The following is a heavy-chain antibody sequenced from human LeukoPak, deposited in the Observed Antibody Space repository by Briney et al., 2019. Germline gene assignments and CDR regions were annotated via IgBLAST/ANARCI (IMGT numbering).Heavy chain of an antibody. Sequence: SETLSLTCTVSGGSISSYYWSWIRRPPGKGLEWSGNIYHSGITYYNHFNSSLKSRVTISIDTSKNQFSLRLTSVTAADTAVYFCATLVSTRYYFDYWGQGTLVTVSS. CDR2: IYHSGIT. V-gene: IGHV4-59*04. CDR1: GGSISSYY. J-gene: IGHJ4*02. D-gene: IGHD5/OR15-5a*01. CDR3: ATLVSTRYYFDY.